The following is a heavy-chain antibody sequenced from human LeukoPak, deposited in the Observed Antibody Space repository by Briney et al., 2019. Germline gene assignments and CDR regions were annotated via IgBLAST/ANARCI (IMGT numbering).Heavy chain of an antibody. CDR1: GFTFSSYW. CDR2: IKPDGSEK. CDR3: VRDLSYFDY. Sequence: GGSLRLSCAVPGFTFSSYWMSWGREAPGKGLEWVANIKPDGSEKYNADSVKGRFTISRDNTENSLYLQMNSLRAEDTAVYYCVRDLSYFDYWGQGTLVIVSS. J-gene: IGHJ4*02. D-gene: IGHD3-9*01. V-gene: IGHV3-7*01.